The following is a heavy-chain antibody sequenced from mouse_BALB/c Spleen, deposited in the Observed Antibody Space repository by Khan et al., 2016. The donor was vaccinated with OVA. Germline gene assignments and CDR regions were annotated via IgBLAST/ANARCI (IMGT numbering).Heavy chain of an antibody. CDR1: GYSITSDYA. J-gene: IGHJ4*01. CDR3: ARDGSRYNYAMDY. V-gene: IGHV3-2*02. D-gene: IGHD2-3*01. Sequence: EVQLQESGPGLVKPSQSLSLTCTVTGYSITSDYAWNWIRQFPGNKLEWMGYISYSGSTNYNPSLKSRISITRDTSKNHFFLQLNSVTTEDTATXYCARDGSRYNYAMDYWGQGTSVTVSS. CDR2: ISYSGST.